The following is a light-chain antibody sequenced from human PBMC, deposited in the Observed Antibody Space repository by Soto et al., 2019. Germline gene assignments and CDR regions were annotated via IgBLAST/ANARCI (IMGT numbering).Light chain of an antibody. CDR2: AVS. CDR3: SSYTSSSTWV. V-gene: IGLV2-14*01. J-gene: IGLJ3*02. CDR1: SSDVVGYNY. Sequence: QSVLTQPASVSGSPGQSLTISCTGTSSDVVGYNYVSWYQQHPVKAPKVMIYAVSDRPSGVSNRFYGYKSGNTAALTISGIQAEYEADYYCSSYTSSSTWVFGGGTKLTVL.